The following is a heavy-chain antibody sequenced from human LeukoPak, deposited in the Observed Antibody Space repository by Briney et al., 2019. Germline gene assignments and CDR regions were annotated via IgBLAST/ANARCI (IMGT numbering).Heavy chain of an antibody. J-gene: IGHJ4*02. D-gene: IGHD2-2*01. V-gene: IGHV3-66*01. Sequence: GGSLRLFCAASGFTVSNNYMSWVRQAPGKGLEWVSVLYRGGSTYYADSVKGRFTISRDNSKNILYLQMNSLRAEDAAVYDCATVPSRLPFDYWGQGTLVTVSS. CDR3: ATVPSRLPFDY. CDR1: GFTVSNNY. CDR2: LYRGGST.